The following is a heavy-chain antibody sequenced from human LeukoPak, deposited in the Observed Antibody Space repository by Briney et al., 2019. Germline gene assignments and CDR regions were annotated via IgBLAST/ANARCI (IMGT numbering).Heavy chain of an antibody. D-gene: IGHD3-10*02. V-gene: IGHV3-23*01. Sequence: GGSLRLSCAASGFTFRSYWMTWVRQAPGKGLEWVSAITGRATSTYYADSVKDRFTISRDNAKNSLYLQMNSLRAEDTAVYYCAELGITMIGGVWGKGTTVTISP. CDR3: AELGITMIGGV. J-gene: IGHJ6*04. CDR1: GFTFRSYW. CDR2: ITGRATST.